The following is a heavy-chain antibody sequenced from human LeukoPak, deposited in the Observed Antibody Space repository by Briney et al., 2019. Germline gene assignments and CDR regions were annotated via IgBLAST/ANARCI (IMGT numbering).Heavy chain of an antibody. V-gene: IGHV3-21*06. CDR1: GFTFSSYN. CDR2: ITSGSSYI. CDR3: STHRQAYCGGDCYDAFHI. D-gene: IGHD2-21*02. J-gene: IGHJ3*02. Sequence: GGSLRLSCAASGFTFSSYNMNWVRQAPGQGLEWVSSITSGSSYIYYADSMKGRFTISRDNAKNSLYLQMNTLRTEDTAVYYCSTHRQAYCGGDCYDAFHIWGQGTMVTVSS.